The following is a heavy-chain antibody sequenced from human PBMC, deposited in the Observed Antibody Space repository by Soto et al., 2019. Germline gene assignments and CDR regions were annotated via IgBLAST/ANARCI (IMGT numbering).Heavy chain of an antibody. CDR3: ARDLGGATGIFDY. CDR2: IYYSGST. Sequence: ETLSLTCTVSGGSISSSSYYWGWIRQPPGKGLEWIGSIYYSGSTYYNPSLKSRVTISVDTSKNQFSLKLSSVTAADTAVYYCARDLGGATGIFDYWGQGTLVTVSS. D-gene: IGHD1-26*01. CDR1: GGSISSSSYY. V-gene: IGHV4-39*02. J-gene: IGHJ4*02.